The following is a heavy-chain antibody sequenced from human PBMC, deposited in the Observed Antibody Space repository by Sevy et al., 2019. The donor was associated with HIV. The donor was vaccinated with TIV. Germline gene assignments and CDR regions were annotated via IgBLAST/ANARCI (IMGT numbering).Heavy chain of an antibody. V-gene: IGHV3-11*01. Sequence: GGSLRLSCAASGFTFSDYYMSWIRQAPGKGLEWVSYISSSGSTIYYADSVKGRFIISRDNAKNSLYLQMNSLRAEDTAVYYCARDQAIFGVVIMTYYGMDVWGQGTTVTVSS. CDR3: ARDQAIFGVVIMTYYGMDV. D-gene: IGHD3-3*01. CDR1: GFTFSDYY. J-gene: IGHJ6*02. CDR2: ISSSGSTI.